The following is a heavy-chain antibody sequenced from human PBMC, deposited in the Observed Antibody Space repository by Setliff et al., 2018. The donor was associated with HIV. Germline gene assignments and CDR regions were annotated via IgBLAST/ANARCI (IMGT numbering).Heavy chain of an antibody. CDR1: GYTFTSYA. J-gene: IGHJ4*02. V-gene: IGHV7-4-1*02. Sequence: ASVKVSCKASGYTFTSYAMNWVRQAPGQGLEWMGWINTNTGNPTYAQGFTGRFVFSLDTSVSTAHPQISSLKAEDTAVYYCAKAPLTIVATGGEDCWGQGTLVTVSS. CDR3: AKAPLTIVATGGEDC. D-gene: IGHD6-13*01. CDR2: INTNTGNP.